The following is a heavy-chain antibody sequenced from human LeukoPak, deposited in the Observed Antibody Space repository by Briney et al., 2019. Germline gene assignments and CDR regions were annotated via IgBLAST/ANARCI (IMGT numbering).Heavy chain of an antibody. CDR3: ARRQGGSGLYYMDV. J-gene: IGHJ6*03. CDR1: GYTFTSYG. CDR2: ISAYNGNT. Sequence: ASVKVSCKASGYTFTSYGISWVRQAPGQGLEWMGWISAYNGNTNYAQKLQGRVTMTTDTSTSTAYMELRSLRSDDPAVYYCARRQGGSGLYYMDVWGKGTTVTVSS. V-gene: IGHV1-18*01. D-gene: IGHD3-10*01.